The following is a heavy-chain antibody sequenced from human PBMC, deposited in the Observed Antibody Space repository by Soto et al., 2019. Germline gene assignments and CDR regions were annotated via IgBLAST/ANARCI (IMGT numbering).Heavy chain of an antibody. D-gene: IGHD6-6*01. Sequence: QVQLVQSGAEVKKPGASVKVSCKASGYTFTSYAMHWVRQAPGQRLEWMGWINAGNGNTKYSQKLQGRVTITRDTSASTAYKELSSLRSEDTAVYYCGRAGYSSSSMDFDYWGQGTLVTVSS. J-gene: IGHJ4*02. CDR3: GRAGYSSSSMDFDY. CDR2: INAGNGNT. V-gene: IGHV1-3*01. CDR1: GYTFTSYA.